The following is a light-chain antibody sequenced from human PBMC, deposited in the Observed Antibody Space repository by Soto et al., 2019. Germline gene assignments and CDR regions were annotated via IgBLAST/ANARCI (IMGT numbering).Light chain of an antibody. CDR3: QQYGSSPWT. Sequence: EIVLTQSPGTLSLSPGERATRSCRASQSVSSSYLAWYQQKPGQAPRLLIYGASSRATGIPDRFSGSGSGTDFTLTISRLEPGDFAVYYCQQYGSSPWTFGQGTKVEIK. CDR2: GAS. V-gene: IGKV3-20*01. J-gene: IGKJ1*01. CDR1: QSVSSSY.